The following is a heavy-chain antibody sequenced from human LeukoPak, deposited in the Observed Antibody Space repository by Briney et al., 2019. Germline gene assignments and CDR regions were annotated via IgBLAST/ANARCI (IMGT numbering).Heavy chain of an antibody. D-gene: IGHD6-6*01. Sequence: GASVKVSCKASGGTFSSYAISWVRQAPGQGLEWMGGIIPIFGTANYAQKFQGRVTITADESTSTAYMELSSLRSEDTAVYYCARGRIAAVSENWFDPWGQGTLVTLSS. CDR1: GGTFSSYA. CDR2: IIPIFGTA. J-gene: IGHJ5*02. CDR3: ARGRIAAVSENWFDP. V-gene: IGHV1-69*13.